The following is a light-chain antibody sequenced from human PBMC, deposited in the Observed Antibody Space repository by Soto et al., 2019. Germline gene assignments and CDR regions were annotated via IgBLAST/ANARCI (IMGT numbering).Light chain of an antibody. CDR1: QTINNF. V-gene: IGKV1-33*01. CDR2: DAI. J-gene: IGKJ4*01. Sequence: DIQMTQSPSPLSASVGDRVTITCQASQTINNFLHWYEQRPGKSPKLLIYDAINLDTAVPSRFSGGGSGTHFTLTISSLQPDDIATYFCQQSDSFPPTFGGGTKVEI. CDR3: QQSDSFPPT.